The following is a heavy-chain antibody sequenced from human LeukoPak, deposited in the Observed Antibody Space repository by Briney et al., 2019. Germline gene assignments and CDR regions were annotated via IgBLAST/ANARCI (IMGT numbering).Heavy chain of an antibody. CDR3: ARVLSIAAAGNLLNC. D-gene: IGHD6-13*01. J-gene: IGHJ4*02. CDR2: INPNSGGT. V-gene: IGHV1-2*02. Sequence: ASVKVSCKASGYTFTGYYMHWVRQAPGQGLEWMGWINPNSGGTNYAQKFQGRVTMTRDTSISTAYMELSRLRSDDTAVYYCARVLSIAAAGNLLNCWGQGTLVTVSS. CDR1: GYTFTGYY.